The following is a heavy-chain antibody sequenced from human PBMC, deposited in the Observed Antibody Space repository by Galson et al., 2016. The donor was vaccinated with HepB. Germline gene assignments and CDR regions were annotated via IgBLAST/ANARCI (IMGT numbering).Heavy chain of an antibody. CDR3: ASSIAAPRGYCYVDL. CDR1: GYSFTSYW. CDR2: IYPGNSDT. D-gene: IGHD6-6*01. Sequence: QSGAEVKKPGESLKISCKGSGYSFTSYWIGWVRQMPGKGLVWMGIIYPGNSDTRYSPSFQGQVTISADKSISTAYLQWSSLKASDTAMYYCASSIAAPRGYCYVDLWGRGTLVTVSS. J-gene: IGHJ2*01. V-gene: IGHV5-51*01.